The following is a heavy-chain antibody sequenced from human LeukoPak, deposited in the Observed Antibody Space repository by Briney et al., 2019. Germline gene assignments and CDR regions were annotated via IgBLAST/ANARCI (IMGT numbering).Heavy chain of an antibody. J-gene: IGHJ4*02. Sequence: SETLSLTCSVSGGSISSSGYYWGWIRQPPGKRLEWIGHIYYSGSTNYNPSLKSRVTISVDTSKNQFSLKLSSVTAADTAVYYCASRSSIWSGYQDTLYYFDSWGQGTLVTVSS. CDR2: IYYSGST. CDR1: GGSISSSGYY. D-gene: IGHD3-3*01. V-gene: IGHV4-61*05. CDR3: ASRSSIWSGYQDTLYYFDS.